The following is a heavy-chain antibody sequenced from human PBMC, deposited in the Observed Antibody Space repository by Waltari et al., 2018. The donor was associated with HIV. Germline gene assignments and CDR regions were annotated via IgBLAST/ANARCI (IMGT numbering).Heavy chain of an antibody. J-gene: IGHJ4*02. Sequence: QVHLVKSGAELRKPGASVTVSCKDSGYTFTNYGITWVRQAPGQGLEWMGWISGYNGDTKYAQKVRGRVTMTTDTSTSTAYLEMGSLRFDDTAVYYCARDHYYGSSGYYSDYWGQGTLVTVSS. V-gene: IGHV1-18*01. D-gene: IGHD3-22*01. CDR3: ARDHYYGSSGYYSDY. CDR2: ISGYNGDT. CDR1: GYTFTNYG.